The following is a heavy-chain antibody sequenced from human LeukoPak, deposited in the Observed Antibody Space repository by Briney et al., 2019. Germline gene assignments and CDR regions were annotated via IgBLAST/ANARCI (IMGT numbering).Heavy chain of an antibody. V-gene: IGHV1-46*01. CDR1: GYTFTSNY. Sequence: GASVKVSCKAFGYTFTSNYMHWVRQAPGQGPEWMGVISPSGGSTTYAQKFQGRVTLTRDMSTSTDYLELSSLRSDDTAVYYCARARARGSSWYLPKYYFDYWGQGTLVTVSS. J-gene: IGHJ4*02. CDR3: ARARARGSSWYLPKYYFDY. D-gene: IGHD6-13*01. CDR2: ISPSGGST.